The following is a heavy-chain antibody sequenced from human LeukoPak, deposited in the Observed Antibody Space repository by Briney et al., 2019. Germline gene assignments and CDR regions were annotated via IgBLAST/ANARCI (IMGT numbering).Heavy chain of an antibody. J-gene: IGHJ5*02. CDR2: INHSGST. CDR3: ARGKIAARRLYNWFDP. CDR1: GGSFSGYY. V-gene: IGHV4-34*01. D-gene: IGHD6-6*01. Sequence: SETLSLTCAVYGGSFSGYYWSWIHQPPGKGLEWIGEINHSGSTNYNPSLKSRVTISVDTSKNQFSLKLSSLTAADTAVYYCARGKIAARRLYNWFDPWGQGTLVTVSS.